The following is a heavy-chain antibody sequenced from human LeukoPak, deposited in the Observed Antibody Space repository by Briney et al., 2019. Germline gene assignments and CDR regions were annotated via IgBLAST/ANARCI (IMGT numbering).Heavy chain of an antibody. CDR3: ARYCGGDCYSFDY. CDR2: IYHSGST. V-gene: IGHV4-30-2*01. D-gene: IGHD2-21*02. Sequence: SETLSLTCAVSGGSIGSGGYSWSWIRQPPGKGLEWIGYIYHSGSTYYNPSLKSRVTISVDRSKNQFSLKLSSVTAADTAVYYCARYCGGDCYSFDYWGQGTLVTVSS. CDR1: GGSIGSGGYS. J-gene: IGHJ4*02.